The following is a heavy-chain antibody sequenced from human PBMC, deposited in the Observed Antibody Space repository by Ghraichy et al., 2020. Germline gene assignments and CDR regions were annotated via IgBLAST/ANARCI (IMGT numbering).Heavy chain of an antibody. J-gene: IGHJ4*02. CDR2: IERDGSSA. CDR1: GFTFSSYL. Sequence: GVLRLSCAASGFTFSSYLMHWVRQVPGKGLVWVSRIERDGSSASYADSAKGRFTISRDNAKQTLYLQMNSLRAEDTAVYYCVRDRDGYNFWGQGTLVTVSS. CDR3: VRDRDGYNF. D-gene: IGHD5-24*01. V-gene: IGHV3-74*01.